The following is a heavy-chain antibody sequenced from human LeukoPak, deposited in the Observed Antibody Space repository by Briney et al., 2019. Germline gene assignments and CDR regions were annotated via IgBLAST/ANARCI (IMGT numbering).Heavy chain of an antibody. CDR2: FGTRSTSI. CDR3: AREVSEGFDF. Sequence: PGGSLRLSCAASGFTFSSSAMSWVRQAPGKGLEWVSSFGTRSTSIYHAGSVKGRFAISRDNAKNSLYLQMNSLRAEDTAVYYCAREVSEGFDFWGQGTLVTVSS. D-gene: IGHD3-22*01. V-gene: IGHV3-21*01. CDR1: GFTFSSSA. J-gene: IGHJ4*02.